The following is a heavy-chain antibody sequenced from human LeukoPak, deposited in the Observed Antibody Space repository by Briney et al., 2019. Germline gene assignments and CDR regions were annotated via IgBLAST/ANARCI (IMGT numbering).Heavy chain of an antibody. J-gene: IGHJ4*02. CDR1: GGSISSYY. CDR3: ARDSGSYCFN. V-gene: IGHV4-59*12. CDR2: IYYSGST. Sequence: KPSETLSLTCTVSGGSISSYYWSWIRQPPGKGLEWIGYIYYSGSTYYNPSLKSRVTISVDTSKNQFSLKLSSVTAADTAVYYCARDSGSYCFNWGQGTLVTVSS. D-gene: IGHD1-26*01.